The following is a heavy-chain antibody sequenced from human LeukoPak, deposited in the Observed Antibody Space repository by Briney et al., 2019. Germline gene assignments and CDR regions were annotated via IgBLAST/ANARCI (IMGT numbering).Heavy chain of an antibody. D-gene: IGHD6-13*01. CDR2: IYYSGST. CDR3: ARVHSSSWYGSEYYFDY. Sequence: SQTLSLTCTVSGGSISSGGYYWSWIRQHPGKGLEWIGYIYYSGSTYYNPSLKSRVTISVDTSKNQFSLKLSSVTAADTAVYYCARVHSSSWYGSEYYFDYWGQGTLVTVS. V-gene: IGHV4-31*03. J-gene: IGHJ4*02. CDR1: GGSISSGGYY.